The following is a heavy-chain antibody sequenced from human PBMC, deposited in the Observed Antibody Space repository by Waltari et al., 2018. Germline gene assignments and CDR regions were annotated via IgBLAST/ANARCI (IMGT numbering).Heavy chain of an antibody. J-gene: IGHJ4*02. CDR1: GDSMTGNYW. CDR2: VPRSGRT. D-gene: IGHD2-15*01. V-gene: IGHV4-4*02. Sequence: QVQLQESGPGLVKPSGTLSLTCGVSGDSMTGNYWWSWVRQPPGKGLEWIGQVPRSGRTNYHPPRESRVTVSIDASNRQISRELTSATAADTALYFCARDRGRGLYLDSWGRGILVTVSP. CDR3: ARDRGRGLYLDS.